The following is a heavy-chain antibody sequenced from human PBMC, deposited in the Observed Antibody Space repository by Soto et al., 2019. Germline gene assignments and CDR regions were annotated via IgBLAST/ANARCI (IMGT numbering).Heavy chain of an antibody. CDR1: RFTFSSYN. D-gene: IGHD1-26*01. CDR3: ASGGSGSYYFDY. V-gene: IGHV3-21*01. J-gene: IGHJ4*02. CDR2: ISSSGTYI. Sequence: EVQLVESGGGLVKPGGSLRFSCAASRFTFSSYNMIWVRQGPGKGLEWVSYISSSGTYIYYADSVRGRFTISRDNAKNSLYLQMNSLRAEDTAVYYCASGGSGSYYFDYWGQGTLVTVSS.